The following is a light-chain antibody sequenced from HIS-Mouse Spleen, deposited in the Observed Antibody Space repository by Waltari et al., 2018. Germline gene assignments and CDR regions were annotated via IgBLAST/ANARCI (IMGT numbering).Light chain of an antibody. Sequence: EIVMTQSPATLSVSPGARATLSCRASQSVSSNLAWYQQKPGQAPRLLIYGASTRATGIPARFSGSGSGTEFTLTISSMQSEDFAVYYCQQYNNWPPWTFGKGTKVEIK. CDR3: QQYNNWPPWT. V-gene: IGKV3-15*01. J-gene: IGKJ1*01. CDR1: QSVSSN. CDR2: GAS.